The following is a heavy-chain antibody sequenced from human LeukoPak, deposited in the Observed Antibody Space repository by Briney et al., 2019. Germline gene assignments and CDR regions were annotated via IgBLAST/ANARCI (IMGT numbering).Heavy chain of an antibody. CDR3: ASGEPHSTAWYFDL. D-gene: IGHD3-10*01. J-gene: IGHJ2*01. V-gene: IGHV3-21*04. CDR1: GFTFSSYS. CDR2: ISSSSSYI. Sequence: GGSLRLSCAASGFTFSSYSMNWVRQAPGKGLEWVSSISSSSSYIYYADSVKGRFTISRDNSKNTLYLQMNSLRAEDTAVYYCASGEPHSTAWYFDLWGRGTLVTVSS.